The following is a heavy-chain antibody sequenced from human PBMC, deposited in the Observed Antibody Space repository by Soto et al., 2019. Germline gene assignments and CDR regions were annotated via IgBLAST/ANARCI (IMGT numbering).Heavy chain of an antibody. Sequence: GASVKVSCKAAGYTFTSYGISWVRQAPGQGLEWMGWISAYNGNTNYAQKLQGRVTMTTDTSTSTAYMELRSLRSDDTAVYYCARDQITSGSGRYGDAFEIWGQGTMVTVSS. J-gene: IGHJ3*02. CDR2: ISAYNGNT. V-gene: IGHV1-18*01. CDR1: GYTFTSYG. CDR3: ARDQITSGSGRYGDAFEI. D-gene: IGHD3-10*01.